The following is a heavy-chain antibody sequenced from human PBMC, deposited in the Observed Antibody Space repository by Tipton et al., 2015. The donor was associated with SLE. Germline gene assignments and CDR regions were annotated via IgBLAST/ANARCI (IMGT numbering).Heavy chain of an antibody. CDR3: ARLRSTTKFDS. Sequence: SLRLSCAASGFTFSSYAMSWVRQAPGKGLEWVSAISGSGGSTYYADSVKGRFTISRDDAKNSVFLQMNSLRVEDTASYYCARLRSTTKFDSWGPGTLVTVSS. D-gene: IGHD1-1*01. J-gene: IGHJ4*02. V-gene: IGHV3-23*01. CDR1: GFTFSSYA. CDR2: ISGSGGST.